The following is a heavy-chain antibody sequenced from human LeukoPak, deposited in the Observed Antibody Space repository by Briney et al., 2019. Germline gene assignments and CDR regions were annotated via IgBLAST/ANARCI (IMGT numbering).Heavy chain of an antibody. CDR2: ISSRSSYI. J-gene: IGHJ4*02. V-gene: IGHV3-21*01. CDR3: ARDRRWGYGSTNIDY. CDR1: GFTFTNYW. D-gene: IGHD5-18*01. Sequence: GGSLRLSCAASGFTFTNYWMNWVRQAPGKGLEWVSSISSRSSYIYYADSVKGRFTISRDNAKNSLYLQMNSLRAEDTAVYYCARDRRWGYGSTNIDYWGQGTLVTVSS.